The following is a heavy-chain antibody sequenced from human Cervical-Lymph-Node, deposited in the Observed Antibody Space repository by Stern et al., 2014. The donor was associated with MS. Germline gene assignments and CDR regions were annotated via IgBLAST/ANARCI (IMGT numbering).Heavy chain of an antibody. CDR3: ASAHPATRRGYKGMNV. CDR1: RGTFRGFA. V-gene: IGHV1-69*01. CDR2: IIPVFGTP. J-gene: IGHJ6*02. D-gene: IGHD2-2*01. Sequence: QVQLVQFGSEGRKAGSSVNVTCKASRGTFRGFAVNWVRQAPGQVLEWVGGIIPVFGTPTYAQKFQGRVTIISDETTNTVYVELSSLTTDDTATYFCASAHPATRRGYKGMNVWGQGTTIAVSS.